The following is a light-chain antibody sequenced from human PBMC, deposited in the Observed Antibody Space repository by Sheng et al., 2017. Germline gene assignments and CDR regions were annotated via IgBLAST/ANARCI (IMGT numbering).Light chain of an antibody. V-gene: IGKV3-11*01. CDR1: QSISTY. CDR3: QQRSNWPLT. Sequence: EIVLTQSPATLSLSPGERATLSCRASQSISTYLAWYQQKPGQGPRLLIYDASNRAAGIPARFSGSGSGTDFTLTISSLEPEDFAVYYCQQRSNWPLTFGGGYQGGD. CDR2: DAS. J-gene: IGKJ4*01.